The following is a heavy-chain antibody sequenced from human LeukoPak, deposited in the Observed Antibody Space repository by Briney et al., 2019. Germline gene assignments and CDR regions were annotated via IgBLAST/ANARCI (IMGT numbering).Heavy chain of an antibody. J-gene: IGHJ3*02. CDR2: IYYSGST. CDR3: ARDGGYDAFDI. Sequence: SETLSLTCTVSGGSVSSGSYYWSWIRQPPGKGLEWIGYIYYSGSTNYNPSLKSRVTISVDTSKNQFSLKLSSVTAADTAVYYCARDGGYDAFDIWGQGTMVTVSS. D-gene: IGHD3-16*01. V-gene: IGHV4-61*01. CDR1: GGSVSSGSYY.